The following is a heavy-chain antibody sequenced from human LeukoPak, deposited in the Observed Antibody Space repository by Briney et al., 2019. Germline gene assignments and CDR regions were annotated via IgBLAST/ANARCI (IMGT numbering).Heavy chain of an antibody. V-gene: IGHV3-74*01. CDR1: GFTFSSNW. J-gene: IGHJ4*02. CDR3: VRDLGGRSGH. D-gene: IGHD1-26*01. CDR2: INEDGSTT. Sequence: GGSLRLSCAASGFTFSSNWMHWVRQAPGKGLVWVSRINEDGSTTNYADSVKGRFTISRDNAKNTLYLQMNSLRAEGTAVYYCVRDLGGRSGHWGQGTLVTVSS.